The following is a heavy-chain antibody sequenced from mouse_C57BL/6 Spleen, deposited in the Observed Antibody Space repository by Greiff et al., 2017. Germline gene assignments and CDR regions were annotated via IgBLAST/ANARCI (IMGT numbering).Heavy chain of an antibody. V-gene: IGHV1-69*01. CDR2: IDPSDSYT. CDR1: GYTFTSYW. J-gene: IGHJ2*01. D-gene: IGHD1-3*01. CDR3: ARSVSSYYFDY. Sequence: QVQLQQPGAELVMPGASVKLSCKASGYTFTSYWMHWVKQRPGPGLEWIGEIDPSDSYTNYNQKFKGKSTLTVDKSSSTAYMQLSSLTFEDSAVYYCARSVSSYYFDYWGQGTTLTVSS.